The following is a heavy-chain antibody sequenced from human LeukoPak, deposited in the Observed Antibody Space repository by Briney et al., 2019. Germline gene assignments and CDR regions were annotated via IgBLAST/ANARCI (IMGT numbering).Heavy chain of an antibody. D-gene: IGHD3-22*01. J-gene: IGHJ3*02. CDR1: GFTFDDYA. CDR2: ISWNSDYI. Sequence: GGSLRLSCAASGFTFDDYAMHWVRQAPGKGLEWVSGISWNSDYIAYADSVKGRFTISRDNAKNSLYLQMNSLRAEDTAFYYCAKAAGLYYYDSSGYCHIWGQGTMVMVSS. CDR3: AKAAGLYYYDSSGYCHI. V-gene: IGHV3-9*01.